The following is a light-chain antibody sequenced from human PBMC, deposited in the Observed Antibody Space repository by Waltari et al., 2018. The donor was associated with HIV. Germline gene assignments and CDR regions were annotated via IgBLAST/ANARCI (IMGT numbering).Light chain of an antibody. Sequence: QSALTQPRSVSGSPGQSVTISCTGTSSDVGGYDYVSWYQQHPGKAPILMIYDVTKRPSGVRDRFSGSKSGNTASLTISGLQAEDEAEYYCCSYAGAYTFWVFGGGTQLTVL. CDR1: SSDVGGYDY. J-gene: IGLJ3*02. V-gene: IGLV2-11*01. CDR2: DVT. CDR3: CSYAGAYTFWV.